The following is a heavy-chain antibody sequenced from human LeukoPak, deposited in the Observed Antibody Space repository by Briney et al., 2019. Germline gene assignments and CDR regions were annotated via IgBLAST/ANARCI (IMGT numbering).Heavy chain of an antibody. Sequence: PGRSMRLSCAASGFVISNCGFHWVRQAPDKGLERVTVIWYDGSKKYYADPMKGRFTISRDNSKSTVYLQMNRLRAEDTAVYYCAKVQQYDILSVYYLGGNSYSDYWGQGTLVTVSS. V-gene: IGHV3-33*06. CDR2: IWYDGSKK. J-gene: IGHJ4*02. CDR1: GFVISNCG. D-gene: IGHD3-9*01. CDR3: AKVQQYDILSVYYLGGNSYSDY.